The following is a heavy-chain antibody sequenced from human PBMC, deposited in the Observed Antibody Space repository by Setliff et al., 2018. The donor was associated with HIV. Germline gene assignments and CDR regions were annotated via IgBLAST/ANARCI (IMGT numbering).Heavy chain of an antibody. V-gene: IGHV3-49*01. J-gene: IGHJ4*02. CDR1: GFTFGDYV. CDR2: IRSKAHGGTT. Sequence: GESLKISCITSGFTFGDYVMSWFRQAPGKGLEWVGFIRSKAHGGTTEYTASVEVRFIISRDDSKSITYLQMNSLKTEDTAVYYCTRSNWGSTPDFDYWGQGTMVTVSS. D-gene: IGHD7-27*01. CDR3: TRSNWGSTPDFDY.